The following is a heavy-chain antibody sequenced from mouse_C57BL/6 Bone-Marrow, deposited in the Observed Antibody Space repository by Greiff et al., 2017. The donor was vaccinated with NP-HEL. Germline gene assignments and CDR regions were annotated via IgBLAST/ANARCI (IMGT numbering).Heavy chain of an antibody. D-gene: IGHD2-4*01. CDR2: IDPSDSYT. CDR1: GYTFTSYW. Sequence: QVQLQQPGAELVMPGASVKLSCKASGYTFTSYWMHWVKQRPGQGLEWIGEIDPSDSYTNYNQKFKGKSTLTVDKSSSTAYMQLSSLTSEDSAVYYCASVYYDFDYWGQGTTLTVSS. V-gene: IGHV1-69*01. J-gene: IGHJ2*01. CDR3: ASVYYDFDY.